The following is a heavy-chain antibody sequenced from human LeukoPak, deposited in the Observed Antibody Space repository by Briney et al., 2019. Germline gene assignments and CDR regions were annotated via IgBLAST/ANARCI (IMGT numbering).Heavy chain of an antibody. CDR1: GFTSSSSS. V-gene: IGHV3-21*01. D-gene: IGHD2-15*01. CDR3: ARDTAMEYCSGGSCYYGTRYYFDY. J-gene: IGHJ4*02. CDR2: ISGSITYI. Sequence: GGSLRLSCADSGFTSSSSSMNWVRRAPGKGLEWVSSISGSITYIYYADSVKGRFTISRDKAKNSLYLQMNSLRAEDTAVYYCARDTAMEYCSGGSCYYGTRYYFDYWGQGTLVTVSS.